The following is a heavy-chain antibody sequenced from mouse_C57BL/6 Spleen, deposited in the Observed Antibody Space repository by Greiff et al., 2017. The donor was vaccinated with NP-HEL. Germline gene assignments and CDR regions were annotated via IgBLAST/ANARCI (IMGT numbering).Heavy chain of an antibody. V-gene: IGHV1-64*01. CDR3: ARSGYVNLYYAMDY. CDR1: GYTFTSYW. D-gene: IGHD2-10*02. CDR2: IHPNSGST. Sequence: QVQLQQPGAELVKPGASVKLSCKASGYTFTSYWMHWVKQRPGQGLEWIGMIHPNSGSTNYNEKFKSKATLTVDKSSSTAYMQLSSLTSEDSAVYYCARSGYVNLYYAMDYWGQGTSGTGSS. J-gene: IGHJ4*01.